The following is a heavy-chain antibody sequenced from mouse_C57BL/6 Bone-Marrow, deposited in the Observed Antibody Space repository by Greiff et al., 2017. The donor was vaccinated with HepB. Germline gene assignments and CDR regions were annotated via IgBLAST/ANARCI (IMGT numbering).Heavy chain of an antibody. J-gene: IGHJ2*01. D-gene: IGHD4-1*01. CDR2: FYPGSGSI. CDR1: GYTFTEYT. V-gene: IGHV1-62-2*01. CDR3: ARHEDLTGTLYYFDY. Sequence: VKLQESGAELVKPGASVKLSCKASGYTFTEYTIHWVKQRSGQGLEWIGWFYPGSGSIKYNEKFKDKATLTADKSSSTVYMELSRLTSEDSAVYFCARHEDLTGTLYYFDYWGQGTTLTVSS.